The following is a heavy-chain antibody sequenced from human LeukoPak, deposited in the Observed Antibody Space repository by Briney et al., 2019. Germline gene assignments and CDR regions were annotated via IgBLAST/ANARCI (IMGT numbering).Heavy chain of an antibody. CDR1: GGTFSSYA. Sequence: GSSVKVSCKASGGTFSSYAISWVRQAPGQGLEWMGRIIPIFGIANYAQKFQGGVTITADKSTSTAYMELSSLRSEDTAVYYCARVPYTYSSSWYYFDYWGQGTLVTVSS. V-gene: IGHV1-69*04. CDR3: ARVPYTYSSSWYYFDY. CDR2: IIPIFGIA. J-gene: IGHJ4*02. D-gene: IGHD6-13*01.